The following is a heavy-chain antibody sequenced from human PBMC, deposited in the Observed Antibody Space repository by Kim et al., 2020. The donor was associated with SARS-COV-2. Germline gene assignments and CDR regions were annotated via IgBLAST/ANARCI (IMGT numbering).Heavy chain of an antibody. CDR3: AKEQQTTVTTRADY. D-gene: IGHD4-17*01. Sequence: ADSVKGRFTISRDNSKNTLYLQMNSLRAEDTAVYYCAKEQQTTVTTRADYWGQGTLVTVSS. J-gene: IGHJ4*02. V-gene: IGHV3-23*01.